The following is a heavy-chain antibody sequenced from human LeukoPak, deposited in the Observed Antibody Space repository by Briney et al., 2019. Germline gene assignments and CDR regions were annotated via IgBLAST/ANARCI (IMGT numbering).Heavy chain of an antibody. Sequence: ASVKVSCKASGYTFTGYYMHWVRQAPGQGLEWMGWINPNSGGTNYAQKFQGRVTMTRDTSISTAYMELSRLRSDDTAVYYCARAFPYCSSTSCSDGGGYWGQGTLVTVSS. CDR1: GYTFTGYY. V-gene: IGHV1-2*02. CDR2: INPNSGGT. CDR3: ARAFPYCSSTSCSDGGGY. J-gene: IGHJ4*02. D-gene: IGHD2-2*01.